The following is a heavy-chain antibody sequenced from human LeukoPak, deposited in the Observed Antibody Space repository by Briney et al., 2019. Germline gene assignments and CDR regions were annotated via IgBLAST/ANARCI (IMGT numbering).Heavy chain of an antibody. CDR1: GFTFSNYA. J-gene: IGHJ4*02. CDR2: ISGSGGRT. Sequence: GGSLRLSCAAAGFTFSNYAMSWVRQAPGKGLEWVSAISGSGGRTYYADSVKGRFTISRDSSKSTLYLQRNSLRAEDTAIYYCAKDLQFGVVIRGFEYWGQGTLVTVSS. V-gene: IGHV3-23*01. D-gene: IGHD3-16*01. CDR3: AKDLQFGVVIRGFEY.